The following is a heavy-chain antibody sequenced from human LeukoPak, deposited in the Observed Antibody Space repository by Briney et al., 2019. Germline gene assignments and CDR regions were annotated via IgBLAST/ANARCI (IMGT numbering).Heavy chain of an antibody. CDR1: GYTFTSYY. D-gene: IGHD7-27*01. J-gene: IGHJ5*02. V-gene: IGHV1-2*02. CDR3: ARSTYGENWFDP. Sequence: GASVKVSCKASGYTFTSYYMHWVRQAPGQGLEWVGWINPNSGGTNYAQKFQGRVTMTRDTSISTAYMELSRLRSDDTAVYYCARSTYGENWFDPWGQGTLVTVSS. CDR2: INPNSGGT.